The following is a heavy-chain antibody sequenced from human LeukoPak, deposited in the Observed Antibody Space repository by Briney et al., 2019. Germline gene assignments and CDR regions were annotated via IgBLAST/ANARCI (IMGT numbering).Heavy chain of an antibody. Sequence: PSGTLSLTCTVSGGSISSTSYYWGWIRQPPGKGLEWIGEINHSGSTNYNPSLKSRVTISVDTSKNQFSLKLSSVTAADTAVYYCARGGEVGATTDFDYWGQGTLVTVSS. J-gene: IGHJ4*02. V-gene: IGHV4-39*07. D-gene: IGHD1-26*01. CDR2: INHSGST. CDR3: ARGGEVGATTDFDY. CDR1: GGSISSTSYY.